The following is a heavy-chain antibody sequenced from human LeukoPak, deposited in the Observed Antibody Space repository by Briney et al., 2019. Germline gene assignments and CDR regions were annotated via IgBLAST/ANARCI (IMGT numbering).Heavy chain of an antibody. V-gene: IGHV3-33*01. CDR2: IWYDGSNK. CDR3: ARGAYYYDSSSTGGAFDI. D-gene: IGHD3-22*01. Sequence: GGSLRLSCAASGFTFSSYGMHWVRQAPGKRLEWVAVIWYDGSNKYYADSVKGRFTISRDNSKNTLYLQMNSLRAEDTAVYYCARGAYYYDSSSTGGAFDIWGQGTMVTVSS. CDR1: GFTFSSYG. J-gene: IGHJ3*02.